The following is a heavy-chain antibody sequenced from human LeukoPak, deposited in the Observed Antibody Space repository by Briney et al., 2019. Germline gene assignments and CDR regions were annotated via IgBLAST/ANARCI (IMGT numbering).Heavy chain of an antibody. Sequence: GRSLRLSCAASGFTFSSYGMHWDRQAPGKGLEWVAVISYDGSNKYYADSVKGRFTISRDNSKNTLYLQMNSLRAEDTAVYYCAKGVGYDILTGPDAFDIWGQGTMVTVSS. CDR2: ISYDGSNK. V-gene: IGHV3-30*18. CDR1: GFTFSSYG. J-gene: IGHJ3*02. CDR3: AKGVGYDILTGPDAFDI. D-gene: IGHD3-9*01.